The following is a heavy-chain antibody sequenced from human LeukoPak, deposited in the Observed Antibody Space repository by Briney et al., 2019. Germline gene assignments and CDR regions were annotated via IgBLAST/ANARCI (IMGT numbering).Heavy chain of an antibody. CDR2: IFYSGDT. J-gene: IGHJ4*02. CDR3: ARHYSSGWLYFDY. V-gene: IGHV4-59*08. CDR1: GGSISSYY. D-gene: IGHD6-19*01. Sequence: SETLSLTCTVSGGSISSYYWSWIRQPPGKGLEWIGYIFYSGDTNYNPSLKSRVTISVDTSKNQFSLKLSSVTAAGTAVYYCARHYSSGWLYFDYWGQGTLVTVSS.